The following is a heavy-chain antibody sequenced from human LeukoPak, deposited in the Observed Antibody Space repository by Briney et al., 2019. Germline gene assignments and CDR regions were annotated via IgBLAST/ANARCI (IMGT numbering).Heavy chain of an antibody. Sequence: ASVKVSCKASGGTFSSYAISWVRQAPGQGLEWMGRIIPIFGTANYAQKFQGRVTITTDESTSTAYMELSSLRSEDTAVYYCARDLYYYDSSGYCSEYFDYWGQGTLVTVSS. CDR2: IIPIFGTA. V-gene: IGHV1-69*05. D-gene: IGHD3-22*01. CDR3: ARDLYYYDSSGYCSEYFDY. J-gene: IGHJ4*02. CDR1: GGTFSSYA.